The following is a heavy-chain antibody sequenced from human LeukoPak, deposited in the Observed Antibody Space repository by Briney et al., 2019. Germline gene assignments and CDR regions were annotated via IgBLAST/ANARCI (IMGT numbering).Heavy chain of an antibody. CDR1: GGTFSSYA. CDR2: IIPILGIA. D-gene: IGHD6-19*01. V-gene: IGHV1-69*04. CDR3: APSPYSSGWYDGFDY. J-gene: IGHJ4*02. Sequence: EASVKVSCKASGGTFSSYAISWVRQAPGQGLEWMGRIIPILGIANYAQKFQGRVTITADKSTSTAYMELSSLRSEDTAVYYCAPSPYSSGWYDGFDYWGQGTLVTVSS.